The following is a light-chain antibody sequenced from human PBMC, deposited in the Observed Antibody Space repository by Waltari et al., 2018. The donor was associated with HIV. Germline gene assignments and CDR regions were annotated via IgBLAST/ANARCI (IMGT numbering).Light chain of an antibody. Sequence: QSALTQPASVSGYPGQSITISCTGTSSDVGGYTYVSWYQQHPGKAPKIMIYDVSNRPSGVSNRFSGSKSGNTASLTISGLQAEDEADYYCSSYTSNSTDVVFGGGTKLTVL. J-gene: IGLJ2*01. V-gene: IGLV2-14*01. CDR2: DVS. CDR3: SSYTSNSTDVV. CDR1: SSDVGGYTY.